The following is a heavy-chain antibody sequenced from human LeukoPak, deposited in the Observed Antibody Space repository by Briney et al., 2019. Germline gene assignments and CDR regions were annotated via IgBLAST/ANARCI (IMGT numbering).Heavy chain of an antibody. V-gene: IGHV1-3*01. CDR2: INAGNGDA. Sequence: GASVKVSCKTSGYTFTDYGMHWVRQAPGQRLEWMAWINAGNGDAKYSQKFQGRVTITRDTSASTAYMELSTLRSEDTAVYYCARGSSSDWPLEYWGRGIPVTVSS. J-gene: IGHJ4*02. D-gene: IGHD6-19*01. CDR1: GYTFTDYG. CDR3: ARGSSSDWPLEY.